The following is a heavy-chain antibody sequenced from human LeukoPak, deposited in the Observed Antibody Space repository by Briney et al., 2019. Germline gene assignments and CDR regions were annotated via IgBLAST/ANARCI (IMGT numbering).Heavy chain of an antibody. Sequence: ASMKVSCKASGYTFTGYYMHWVRQAPGQGLEWMGWINPNSGDTKYAQKFQGRVTMTRDTSISTAYMELSRLRSDDTAVYYCANDSKIPQQPLDYWGQGTLVTVSS. V-gene: IGHV1-2*02. J-gene: IGHJ4*02. CDR1: GYTFTGYY. CDR3: ANDSKIPQQPLDY. D-gene: IGHD6-13*01. CDR2: INPNSGDT.